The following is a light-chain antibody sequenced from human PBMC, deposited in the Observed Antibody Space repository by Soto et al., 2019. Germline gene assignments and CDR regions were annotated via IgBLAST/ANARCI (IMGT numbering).Light chain of an antibody. CDR1: QSVSSSY. V-gene: IGKV3-20*01. Sequence: EIVLTQSPGTLSLSPGERATLSCRASQSVSSSYLAWYQQKPGQAPRPLIYGASSRAIGIPDRLSGSGSGTDFTLTISRLEPKDFAVYYCQQYGSSPGTFGQGTKVDIK. CDR2: GAS. J-gene: IGKJ1*01. CDR3: QQYGSSPGT.